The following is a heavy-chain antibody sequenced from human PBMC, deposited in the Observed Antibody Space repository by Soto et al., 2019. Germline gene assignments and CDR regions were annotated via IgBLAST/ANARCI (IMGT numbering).Heavy chain of an antibody. D-gene: IGHD4-4*01. Sequence: GESLKISCQGSQYNFMNFWVGWVRQMPGKGLEWMGIIFPADSDTRFSPSFQGRVTMSVDKSTYTAYLQWSSLEASDTAIYYCTATLTSAMDVGGQGTPVPVSS. CDR2: IFPADSDT. V-gene: IGHV5-51*01. J-gene: IGHJ6*02. CDR1: QYNFMNFW. CDR3: TATLTSAMDV.